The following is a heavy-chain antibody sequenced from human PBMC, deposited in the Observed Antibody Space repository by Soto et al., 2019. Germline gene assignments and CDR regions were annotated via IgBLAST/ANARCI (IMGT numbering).Heavy chain of an antibody. CDR2: IGGSGGST. D-gene: IGHD3-16*01. Sequence: GGSLRLSCAASGFTFSSNAMSWVRQAPGKGLEWVSAIGGSGGSTYYADSVKGRFTISRDNSKNTLYLQMSSLRAEDTAVYYCARVDGVMITVHWYFDLWGRGTLVTVSS. V-gene: IGHV3-23*01. CDR1: GFTFSSNA. CDR3: ARVDGVMITVHWYFDL. J-gene: IGHJ2*01.